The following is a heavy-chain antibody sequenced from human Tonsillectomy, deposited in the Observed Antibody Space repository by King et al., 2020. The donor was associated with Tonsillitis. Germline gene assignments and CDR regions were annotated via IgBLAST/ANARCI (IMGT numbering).Heavy chain of an antibody. V-gene: IGHV3-30-3*01. CDR2: ISYDGSNK. CDR3: ARVLSYYDFWSGCDH. CDR1: GVTFSSYA. D-gene: IGHD3-3*01. Sequence: VQLVESGGGVVQPGRSLRLSCAASGVTFSSYAMHWVRQAPGKGLEWVAVISYDGSNKYYGDSVKGRFTISRDNSKNTLYLQMSSLRAEDTAVYYCARVLSYYDFWSGCDHWGQGTLVTASS. J-gene: IGHJ4*02.